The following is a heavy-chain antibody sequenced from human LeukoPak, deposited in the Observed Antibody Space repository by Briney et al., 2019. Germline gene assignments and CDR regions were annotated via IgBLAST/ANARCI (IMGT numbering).Heavy chain of an antibody. CDR2: IYPGDSDT. CDR1: GSRFTSYW. D-gene: IGHD2-2*01. J-gene: IGHJ6*02. V-gene: IGHV5-51*01. Sequence: GESLQISCKGSGSRFTSYWIGWVRQLPGKGLEWMAIIYPGDSDTRYSPSFQGQVTISADKSISTAYLQWSSLKASDTAMYYCARLCSSTSCYQWGYYYGMDVWGQGTTVTVSS. CDR3: ARLCSSTSCYQWGYYYGMDV.